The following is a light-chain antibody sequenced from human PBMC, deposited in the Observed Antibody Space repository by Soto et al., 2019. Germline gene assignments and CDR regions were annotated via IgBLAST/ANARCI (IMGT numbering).Light chain of an antibody. CDR2: GAS. CDR3: QQLQRTPFT. J-gene: IGKJ3*01. V-gene: IGKV1-9*01. CDR1: QDISRY. Sequence: QLTQSPSSLSASVGDRVTITCRASQDISRYLAWYQPRAGKAPKLLIYGASTLQSGVPSRFSGSGSGTEFTLTISSLQPEDFATYHCQQLQRTPFTFGPGTTVDV.